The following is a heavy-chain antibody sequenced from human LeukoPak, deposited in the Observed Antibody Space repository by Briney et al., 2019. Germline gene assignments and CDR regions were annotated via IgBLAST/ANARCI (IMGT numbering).Heavy chain of an antibody. Sequence: GGSLRLSCAASGFTFSSYAMSWVRQAPGKGLEWVSAISGSGGSTYYADSVKGRFTISRDDSKNTLYLRMSSLRAEDTAVYYCAKSGGSGSYYNGPDYWGQGTLVTVSS. CDR1: GFTFSSYA. CDR3: AKSGGSGSYYNGPDY. CDR2: ISGSGGST. J-gene: IGHJ4*02. D-gene: IGHD3-10*01. V-gene: IGHV3-23*01.